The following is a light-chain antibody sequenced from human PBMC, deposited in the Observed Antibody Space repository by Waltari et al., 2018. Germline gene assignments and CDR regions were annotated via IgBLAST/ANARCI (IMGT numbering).Light chain of an antibody. V-gene: IGLV2-18*02. CDR1: SSDIGSYKT. Sequence: QSALTQPPSVSGSPGQSVTISCTGTSSDIGSYKTVSWYQQSPGTAPKLMIYEVTNRPSGVPDPFSGSKSANTASLTISGLQVEDEADYYCNSFTSSNTWVFGGGTRLTVL. CDR2: EVT. J-gene: IGLJ3*02. CDR3: NSFTSSNTWV.